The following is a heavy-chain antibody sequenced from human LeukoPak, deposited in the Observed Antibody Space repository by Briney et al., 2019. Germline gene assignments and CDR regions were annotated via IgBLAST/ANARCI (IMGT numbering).Heavy chain of an antibody. CDR1: GYTFTSYD. J-gene: IGHJ3*02. CDR3: ARMSIAAAGYDAFDI. D-gene: IGHD6-13*01. Sequence: GASVKVSCKASGYTFTSYDINWVRQATGQGLEWMGWMNPNSGNTGYAQKFQGRVTMTRNTSISIAYMELSSLRSEDTAVYYCARMSIAAAGYDAFDIWGQGTMVTVSS. CDR2: MNPNSGNT. V-gene: IGHV1-8*01.